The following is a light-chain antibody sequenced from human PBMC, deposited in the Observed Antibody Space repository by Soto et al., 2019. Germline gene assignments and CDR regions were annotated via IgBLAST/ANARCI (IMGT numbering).Light chain of an antibody. CDR2: DAS. CDR1: QSISSW. J-gene: IGKJ4*01. V-gene: IGKV1-5*01. Sequence: DIQMTQSPSTLSASVGDRVTITCRASQSISSWLAWYQQKPGKAPKLLIYDASSLESGVPSRFSCSGSGTEFTLTISSLQPDDFATYYCQQDNRYSPGVTFGGGTKVEIK. CDR3: QQDNRYSPGVT.